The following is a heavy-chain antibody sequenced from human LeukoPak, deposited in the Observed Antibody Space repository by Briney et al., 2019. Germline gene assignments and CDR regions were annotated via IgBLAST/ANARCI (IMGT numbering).Heavy chain of an antibody. V-gene: IGHV4-59*01. CDR2: INHSGNT. Sequence: PSETLSLTCTVSGGSISDYYWSWIRQPPGKGLEWIGYINHSGNTNYNPSLKSRVTISVDTSKNQFSLRLTSVTAADTAVFYCAREGRQDYVYFDYWGQGSLVTVSS. D-gene: IGHD4-17*01. CDR1: GGSISDYY. J-gene: IGHJ4*02. CDR3: AREGRQDYVYFDY.